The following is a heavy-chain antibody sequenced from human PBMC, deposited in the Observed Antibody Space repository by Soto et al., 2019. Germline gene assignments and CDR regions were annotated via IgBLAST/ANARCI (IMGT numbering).Heavy chain of an antibody. CDR3: ARDCGGDYFDY. V-gene: IGHV4-30-4*01. CDR1: GGSISSGDYY. Sequence: PSETLSLTCTVSGGSISSGDYYWSWIRQPPGKGLEWIGYIYYSGSTYYNPSLKSRVTISVDTSKNQFSLKLSSVTAADTAVYYCARDCGGDYFDYWGQGTLVTVSS. CDR2: IYYSGST. D-gene: IGHD2-21*01. J-gene: IGHJ4*02.